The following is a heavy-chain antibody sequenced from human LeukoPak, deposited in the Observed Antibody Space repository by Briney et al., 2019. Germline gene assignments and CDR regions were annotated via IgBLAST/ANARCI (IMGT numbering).Heavy chain of an antibody. J-gene: IGHJ4*02. CDR1: GGSFSGYY. D-gene: IGHD3-16*02. CDR3: ARTIWGSYRLFDY. Sequence: SETLSLTCAVYGGSFSGYYWRWIRQPPGKGLEWIGSIYYSGSTYYNPSLKSRVTISVDTSKNQFSLKLSSVTAADTAVYYCARTIWGSYRLFDYWGQGTLVTVSS. CDR2: IYYSGST. V-gene: IGHV4-34*01.